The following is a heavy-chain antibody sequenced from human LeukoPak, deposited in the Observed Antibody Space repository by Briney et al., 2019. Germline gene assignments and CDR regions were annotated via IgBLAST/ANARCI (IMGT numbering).Heavy chain of an antibody. CDR1: GFTFSSYG. Sequence: GGSLRLSCAASGFTFSSYGMHWVRQSPGKGLEWVAFIRYDGSNKYYADSVKGRFTISRDNSKNMLYLQMNSLRAEDTAVYYCARESKFTTAYTYGSGSYSPGAFDIWGQGTMVTVSS. D-gene: IGHD3-10*01. CDR3: ARESKFTTAYTYGSGSYSPGAFDI. V-gene: IGHV3-30*02. J-gene: IGHJ3*02. CDR2: IRYDGSNK.